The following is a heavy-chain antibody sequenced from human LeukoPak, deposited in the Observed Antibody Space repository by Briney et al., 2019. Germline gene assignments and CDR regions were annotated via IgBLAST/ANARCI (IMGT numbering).Heavy chain of an antibody. Sequence: PAGALRLSCAASGVTFSSCWISWVRQAPGKGLPWVANINQDGSGKYYVDSLKGRLTISRDNAKNYPYLQMNTLRGEDTAVYDCARTQYWYDRSGYYDGGEGTLVTVP. D-gene: IGHD3-22*01. CDR3: ARTQYWYDRSGYYD. CDR2: INQDGSGK. J-gene: IGHJ4*02. CDR1: GVTFSSCW. V-gene: IGHV3-7*04.